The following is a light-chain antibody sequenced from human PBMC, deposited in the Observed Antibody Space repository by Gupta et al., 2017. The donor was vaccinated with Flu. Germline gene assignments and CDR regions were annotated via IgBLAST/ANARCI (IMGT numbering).Light chain of an antibody. J-gene: IGLJ3*02. Sequence: SSSNIGSNTLNWYQQLPRTAPKLLNYTNNQRPSGVPDRFAGSKSDTAASLASSGLQAEDEAYYYGASWDDIRNGGVFGGGTKLTVL. CDR1: SSNIGSNT. V-gene: IGLV1-44*01. CDR2: TNN. CDR3: ASWDDIRNGGV.